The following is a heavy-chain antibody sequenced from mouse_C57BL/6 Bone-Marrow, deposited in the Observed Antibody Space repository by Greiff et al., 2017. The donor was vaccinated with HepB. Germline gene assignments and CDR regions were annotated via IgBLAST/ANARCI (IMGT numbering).Heavy chain of an antibody. CDR1: GYTFTSYW. D-gene: IGHD1-1*01. Sequence: QVQLQQPGAELVKPGASVKMSCKASGYTFTSYWITWVKQRPGQGLEWIGGIYPGSGSTNYNEKFKSKATLTVDTSSSTAYMQLSSLTSEDSAVYYCARGDDYYGSTGWGQGTTLTVSS. V-gene: IGHV1-55*01. CDR2: IYPGSGST. J-gene: IGHJ2*01. CDR3: ARGDDYYGSTG.